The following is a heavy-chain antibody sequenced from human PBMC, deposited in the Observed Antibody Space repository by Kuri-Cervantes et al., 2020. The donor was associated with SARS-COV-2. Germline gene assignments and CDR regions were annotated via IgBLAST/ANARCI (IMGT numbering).Heavy chain of an antibody. CDR1: GGSISSYY. D-gene: IGHD2-2*01. CDR3: ARVTIEIVPAAILEASKAWFDP. Sequence: SETLSLTCTVSGGSISSYYWSWIRQPAGKGLEWIGRIYTSGSTNYNPSLKSRVTMSVDTSKNQFSLKLSSVTAADTAVYYCARVTIEIVPAAILEASKAWFDPWGQGTLVTVSS. J-gene: IGHJ5*02. CDR2: IYTSGST. V-gene: IGHV4-4*07.